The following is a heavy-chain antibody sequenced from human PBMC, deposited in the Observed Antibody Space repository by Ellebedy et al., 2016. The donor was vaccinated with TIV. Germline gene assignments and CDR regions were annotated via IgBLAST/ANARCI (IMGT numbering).Heavy chain of an antibody. CDR3: ARSPYDSWFH. Sequence: GESLKISCAASGFTVSSNFMTWVRQAPGKGLEWVSVIYGGGTIRYADSVKGRFTISRDNSKNTVDLQMNSLRAEDTAVYYCARSPYDSWFHWGQGTLVTVSS. V-gene: IGHV3-53*01. D-gene: IGHD3-10*01. CDR1: GFTVSSNF. CDR2: IYGGGTI. J-gene: IGHJ4*02.